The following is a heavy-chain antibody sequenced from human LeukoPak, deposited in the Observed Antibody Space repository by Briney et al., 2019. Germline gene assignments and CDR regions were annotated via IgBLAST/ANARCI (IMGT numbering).Heavy chain of an antibody. V-gene: IGHV4-34*01. J-gene: IGHJ4*02. CDR3: ARVTVTNDY. CDR2: INHSGST. CDR1: GGAFSGYY. Sequence: SETLSRTCAVYGGAFSGYYWGWIRQPPGKGLEWIGEINHSGSTNYNPSLKSRVTISVDTSKNQFSLKLSSVTAADTAVYYCARVTVTNDYWGQGTLVTVSS. D-gene: IGHD4-11*01.